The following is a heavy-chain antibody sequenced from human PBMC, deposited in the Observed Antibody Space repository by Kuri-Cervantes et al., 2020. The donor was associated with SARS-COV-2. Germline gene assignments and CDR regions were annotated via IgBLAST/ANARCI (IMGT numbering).Heavy chain of an antibody. J-gene: IGHJ4*02. CDR2: IDTSSGT. CDR1: GFTFRNYA. V-gene: IGHV3-23*01. CDR3: AKEGISYSSSSFDY. D-gene: IGHD6-6*01. Sequence: GGSLRLSCVASGFTFRNYAMSWVRQGPGRRLEWVSAIDTSSGTYYADSVRGRFTVSRDNSKNTLYLQMNSLRAEDTAVYYCAKEGISYSSSSFDYWGQGTLVTVSS.